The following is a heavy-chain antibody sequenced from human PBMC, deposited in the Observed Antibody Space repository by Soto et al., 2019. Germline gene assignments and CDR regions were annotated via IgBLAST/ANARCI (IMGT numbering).Heavy chain of an antibody. CDR2: TYYRSKWYN. J-gene: IGHJ6*02. CDR1: GDSVSSNSAA. Sequence: TLSLTCAISGDSVSSNSAAWNWIRQSPSRGLEWLGRTYYRSKWYNDYAVSVKSRITINPDTSKNQFSLQLNSVTPEDTAVYYCARDWIVVGAPLGGGMDVWGQGTTVTVSS. CDR3: ARDWIVVGAPLGGGMDV. D-gene: IGHD2-21*01. V-gene: IGHV6-1*01.